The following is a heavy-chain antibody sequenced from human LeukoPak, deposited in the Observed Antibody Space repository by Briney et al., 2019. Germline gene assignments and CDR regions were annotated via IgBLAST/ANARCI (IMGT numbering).Heavy chain of an antibody. Sequence: KISQTLSLTCAISGDSVSNNIATWNWVRQSPSRGLEWLGRTYYRSRWGNDYAISVKGRITINPDTSRNQLSLQLNSVTPEDTAVYYCVRDSDDYYWALDFWGQGTPVTVSS. D-gene: IGHD3-10*01. CDR3: VRDSDDYYWALDF. V-gene: IGHV6-1*01. J-gene: IGHJ4*02. CDR1: GDSVSNNIAT. CDR2: TYYRSRWGN.